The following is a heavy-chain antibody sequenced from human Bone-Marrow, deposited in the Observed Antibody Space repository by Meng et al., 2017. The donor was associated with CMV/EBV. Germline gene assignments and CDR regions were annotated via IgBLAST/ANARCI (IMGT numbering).Heavy chain of an antibody. CDR3: ATRRAGEFDY. CDR1: GFTFDDYA. V-gene: IGHV3-9*01. D-gene: IGHD7-27*01. J-gene: IGHJ4*02. Sequence: SLKISCAASGFTFDDYAMHWVRQAPGKGLEWVSGISWNSGSIGYADSVKGRFTISRDNAKNSLYLQMNSLRAEDTAIYYCATRRAGEFDYWGQGTLVTVSS. CDR2: ISWNSGSI.